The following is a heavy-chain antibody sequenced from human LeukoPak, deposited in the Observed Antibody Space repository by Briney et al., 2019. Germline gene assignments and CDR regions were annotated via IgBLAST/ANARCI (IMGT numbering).Heavy chain of an antibody. V-gene: IGHV4-61*08. D-gene: IGHD3-3*01. CDR3: ARTANYDFWSGYPPPDAFDI. J-gene: IGHJ3*02. CDR1: GDSISSGGHY. Sequence: SETLSLTCTVSGDSISSGGHYWSWIRQPPGKELEWIGYIYYSGSTNYNPSLKSRVTISVDTSKNQFSLKLSSVTAADTAVYYCARTANYDFWSGYPPPDAFDIWGQGTMVTVSS. CDR2: IYYSGST.